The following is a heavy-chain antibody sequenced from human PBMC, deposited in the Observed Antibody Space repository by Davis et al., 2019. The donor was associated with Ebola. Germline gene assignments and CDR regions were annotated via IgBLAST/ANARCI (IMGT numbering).Heavy chain of an antibody. D-gene: IGHD4-23*01. CDR1: GGSISSSSYY. CDR2: IYYSGST. Sequence: SETLSLTCTVSGGSISSSSYYWGWIRQPPGKGLEWIGSIYYSGSTYYNPSLKSRVTISVDTSKNQFSLKLSSVTAADTAVYYCASGTGGNPFDYWGQGTLVTVSS. CDR3: ASGTGGNPFDY. J-gene: IGHJ4*02. V-gene: IGHV4-39*01.